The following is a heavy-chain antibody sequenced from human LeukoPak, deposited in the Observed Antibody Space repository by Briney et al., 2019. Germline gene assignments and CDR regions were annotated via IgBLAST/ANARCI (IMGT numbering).Heavy chain of an antibody. CDR1: GFTFSSYA. CDR2: ISGSGGST. D-gene: IGHD2-2*01. J-gene: IGHJ4*02. CDR3: AKGGEDIVVVPAAMQLDY. V-gene: IGHV3-23*01. Sequence: TGGSLRLSCAASGFTFSSYAMSWVRQAPGKGLEWVSAISGSGGSTYYADSVKGRFTISRDNSKNTLYLQMNSLRAEDTAVYYCAKGGEDIVVVPAAMQLDYWGQGTLVTVSS.